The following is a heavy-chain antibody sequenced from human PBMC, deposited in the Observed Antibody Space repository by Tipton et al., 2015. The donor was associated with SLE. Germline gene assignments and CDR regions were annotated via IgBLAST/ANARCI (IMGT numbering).Heavy chain of an antibody. CDR2: IKEDGSEK. CDR3: ARGLQGSGTPDN. Sequence: SLRLSCAASGFTFSNYWMYWVRQTPGQGLEYVAKIKEDGSEKDYVDSVKGRFTISRDNAKNSVYLQMNSLRAEDTAVYYCARGLQGSGTPDNWGQGTLVTVSS. V-gene: IGHV3-7*01. J-gene: IGHJ4*02. D-gene: IGHD1-1*01. CDR1: GFTFSNYW.